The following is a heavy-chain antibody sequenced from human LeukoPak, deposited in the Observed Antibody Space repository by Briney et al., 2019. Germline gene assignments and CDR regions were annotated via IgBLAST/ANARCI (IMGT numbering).Heavy chain of an antibody. J-gene: IGHJ5*02. D-gene: IGHD3-10*01. CDR2: IYYSGST. V-gene: IGHV4-59*01. CDR1: GGSITSYY. Sequence: SETLSLTCTVSGGSITSYYWSWIRQPPGKGLEWIGYIYYSGSTNYNPSLKSRVTISVDTSKNQFSLKLSSVTAADTAVYYCARGGVNYKIAGPWGQGALVTVPS. CDR3: ARGGVNYKIAGP.